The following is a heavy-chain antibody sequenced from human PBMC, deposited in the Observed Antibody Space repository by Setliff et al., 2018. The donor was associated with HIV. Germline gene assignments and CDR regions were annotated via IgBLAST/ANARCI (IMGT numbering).Heavy chain of an antibody. CDR2: IYYSGST. Sequence: PSETLSLTCTVSGDSIGSSSYFWGWIRQPPEKGLEWIGSIYYSGSTYYNPSLKSRVTISIDTSNNQFSLQLSSVTAADTAVYYCARRTYGSGRSDPWGQGTLVTVSS. CDR1: GDSIGSSSYF. D-gene: IGHD6-19*01. CDR3: ARRTYGSGRSDP. V-gene: IGHV4-39*07. J-gene: IGHJ5*02.